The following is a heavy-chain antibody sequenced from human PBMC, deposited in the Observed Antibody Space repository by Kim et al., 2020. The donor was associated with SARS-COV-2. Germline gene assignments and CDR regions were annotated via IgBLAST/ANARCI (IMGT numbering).Heavy chain of an antibody. CDR1: GFTFSSYA. Sequence: GGSLRLSCAASGFTFSSYAMHWVRQAPGKGLEWVAVISYDGSNKYYADSVKGRFTISRDNSKNTLYLQMNSLRAEDTAVYYCARESGAVAGYYFDYWGQGTLVTVSS. D-gene: IGHD6-19*01. V-gene: IGHV3-30-3*01. CDR2: ISYDGSNK. J-gene: IGHJ4*02. CDR3: ARESGAVAGYYFDY.